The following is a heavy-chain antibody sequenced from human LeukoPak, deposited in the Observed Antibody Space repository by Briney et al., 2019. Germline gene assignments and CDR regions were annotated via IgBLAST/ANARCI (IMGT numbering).Heavy chain of an antibody. D-gene: IGHD1-26*01. Sequence: GGSLRLSCAASGLTFSSHNMNWVRQAPGEGLEWVSSISSSSSYIYYADSVKGRFTISRDNAKKSLYLQMNSLRAEDTAVYYCAREVSLWVVGATTGADYWGQGTLVTVSS. V-gene: IGHV3-21*01. CDR3: AREVSLWVVGATTGADY. CDR2: ISSSSSYI. J-gene: IGHJ4*02. CDR1: GLTFSSHN.